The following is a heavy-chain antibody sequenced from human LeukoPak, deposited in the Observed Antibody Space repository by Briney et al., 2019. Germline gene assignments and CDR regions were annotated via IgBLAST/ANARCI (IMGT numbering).Heavy chain of an antibody. D-gene: IGHD3-22*01. V-gene: IGHV4-59*01. CDR2: IYYSGST. CDR3: ARSDVIVGYYYDSSGDYYFDY. CDR1: GGSISNYY. J-gene: IGHJ4*02. Sequence: PSETLSLTCTVSGGSISNYYWSWIRQPPGKGLEWIGYIYYSGSTSYNPSLKSRVTISLDTSKNQFSLKLSSVTAADTAVYYCARSDVIVGYYYDSSGDYYFDYWGQGTLVTVSS.